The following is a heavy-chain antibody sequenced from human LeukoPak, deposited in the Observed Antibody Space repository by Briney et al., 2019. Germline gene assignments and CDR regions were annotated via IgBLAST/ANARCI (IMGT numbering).Heavy chain of an antibody. CDR1: GFTVHNNY. D-gene: IGHD3-16*01. J-gene: IGHJ6*02. CDR3: AKANCGSECFYIMDV. Sequence: GGSLGLSCAASGFTVHNNYIYWVRQAPGKGLECVSSISGSTGRTYYADSVKGRFTISRDDSKNTVYLEMNSLRAEDTALYFCAKANCGSECFYIMDVWGQGTMVTVSS. CDR2: ISGSTGRT. V-gene: IGHV3-23*01.